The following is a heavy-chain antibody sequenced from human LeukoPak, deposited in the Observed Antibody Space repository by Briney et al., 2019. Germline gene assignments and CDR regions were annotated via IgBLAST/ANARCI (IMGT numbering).Heavy chain of an antibody. Sequence: SVKVSCKASGGTFSSYAISWVRQAPGQGLEWMGRIIPILGIANYAQKFQGRVTMTRDTSTSTVYMELSSLRSEDTAVYYCARDLEAAAGKEFDYWGQGTLVTVSS. CDR1: GGTFSSYA. D-gene: IGHD6-13*01. CDR2: IIPILGIA. CDR3: ARDLEAAAGKEFDY. V-gene: IGHV1-69*04. J-gene: IGHJ4*02.